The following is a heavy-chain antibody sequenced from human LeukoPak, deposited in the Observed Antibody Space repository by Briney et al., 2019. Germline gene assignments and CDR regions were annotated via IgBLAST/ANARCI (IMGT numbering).Heavy chain of an antibody. CDR2: IYYSGSA. D-gene: IGHD6-19*01. Sequence: SETLSLTCTVSGGSISDYSWSWIRQPPGKGLEWIGNIYYSGSANHNPSLKSRVTISRDTSKNQFSLKLTSVTTADTAVYYCARHSSGWKRGYFDYWGQGTLVTVSS. CDR3: ARHSSGWKRGYFDY. J-gene: IGHJ4*02. CDR1: GGSISDYS. V-gene: IGHV4-59*01.